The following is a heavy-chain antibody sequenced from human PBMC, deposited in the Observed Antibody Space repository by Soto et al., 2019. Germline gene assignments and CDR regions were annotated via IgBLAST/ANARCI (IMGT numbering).Heavy chain of an antibody. Sequence: EVQLLESGGGLVQPGGSLRLSCAASGFSFSSYAMSWVRQAPGKGLEWVSVISGSGGSTYYADSVKGRFTVSRDNSKNTLYLQMNSLRAEDTAIYYCAKEGVAGTFGYFDYWGQGTLVSVSS. D-gene: IGHD6-13*01. CDR1: GFSFSSYA. J-gene: IGHJ4*02. V-gene: IGHV3-23*01. CDR2: ISGSGGST. CDR3: AKEGVAGTFGYFDY.